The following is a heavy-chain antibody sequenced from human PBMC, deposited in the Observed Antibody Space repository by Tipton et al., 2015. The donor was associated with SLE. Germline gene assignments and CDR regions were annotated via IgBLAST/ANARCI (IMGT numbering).Heavy chain of an antibody. CDR1: GYTFTRFG. D-gene: IGHD2-15*01. J-gene: IGHJ4*02. CDR2: VSAYNGDT. Sequence: QSGAEVKKPGASVMVSCKASGYTFTRFGIGWVRLAPGQGLEWMGWVSAYNGDTYYAHKFQGRVTMTTNTSTSTAYMDLRSLRSDEMAVQYCARGRRGLILEVYWGLGRMVSVPS. CDR3: ARGRRGLILEVY. V-gene: IGHV1-18*03.